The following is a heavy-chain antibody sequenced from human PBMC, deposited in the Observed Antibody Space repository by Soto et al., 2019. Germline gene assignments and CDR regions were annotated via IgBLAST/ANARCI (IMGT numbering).Heavy chain of an antibody. J-gene: IGHJ4*02. V-gene: IGHV1-3*04. CDR2: INTGNGNT. CDR3: ARGGLSTAMVRVCQF. D-gene: IGHD5-18*01. Sequence: QVQLVQSGAEVKKPGDSLKVSCKAVGYSFSHYAMHWVRQAPGQRPEWMGWINTGNGNTKYSEKLQARATLTRATPGGTFYMGLGSLRSEDPAIYYCARGGLSTAMVRVCQFWGQGTLVTVSS. CDR1: GYSFSHYA.